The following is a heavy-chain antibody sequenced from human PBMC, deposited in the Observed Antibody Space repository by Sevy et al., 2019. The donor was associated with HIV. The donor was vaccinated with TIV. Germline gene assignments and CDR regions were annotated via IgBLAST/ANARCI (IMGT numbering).Heavy chain of an antibody. J-gene: IGHJ5*02. Sequence: GGSLRLSCAASGFTFSDYYMSWVRQAPGKGLEWVSYISSSGGTIYYADSVKGRFTISRDNAKNSLYLQMNSLRAEDTAVYDWARDPTYYDFWSGYYTGWFDPWGQGTLVTVSS. D-gene: IGHD3-3*01. CDR1: GFTFSDYY. V-gene: IGHV3-11*01. CDR2: ISSSGGTI. CDR3: ARDPTYYDFWSGYYTGWFDP.